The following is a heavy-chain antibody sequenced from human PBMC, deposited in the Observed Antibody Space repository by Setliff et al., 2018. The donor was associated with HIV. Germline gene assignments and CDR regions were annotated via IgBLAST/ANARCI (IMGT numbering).Heavy chain of an antibody. CDR1: GASITSASYY. Sequence: PSETLSLTCNVSGASITSASYYWSWIRQHPGKGLEWIGYIFYSGSAYYNPSLKSRVSISMDTSNNSFSLRLTSLTAADTAIYYCASHPLGYWGQGTLVTVSS. CDR2: IFYSGSA. CDR3: ASHPLGY. J-gene: IGHJ4*02. V-gene: IGHV4-31*03.